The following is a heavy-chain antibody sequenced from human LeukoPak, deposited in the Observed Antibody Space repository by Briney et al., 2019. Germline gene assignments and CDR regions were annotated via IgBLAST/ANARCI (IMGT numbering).Heavy chain of an antibody. Sequence: GGSLRLSCAASGFTFSSYAMSWVRQAPGKGLEWGSAIGGSGGGTYYADSVKGRFTISRDNSKNTLYLQMNSLRAEDTAVYYCAKGVTYYYGSGSYYFDYWGQGTLVTVSS. CDR2: IGGSGGGT. CDR3: AKGVTYYYGSGSYYFDY. V-gene: IGHV3-23*01. CDR1: GFTFSSYA. J-gene: IGHJ4*02. D-gene: IGHD3-10*01.